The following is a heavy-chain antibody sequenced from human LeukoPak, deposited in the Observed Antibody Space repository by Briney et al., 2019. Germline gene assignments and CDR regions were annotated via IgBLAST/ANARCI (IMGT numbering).Heavy chain of an antibody. CDR3: AMKRITMVRGVMPTGFDP. Sequence: PSETLSLTCAVYGGSFSGYYWSWIRQPPGKGLEWIGEINHSGSTNYNPSLKSRVTISVDTSKNQFSLKLSSVTAADTAVYYCAMKRITMVRGVMPTGFDPWGQGTLVTVSS. J-gene: IGHJ5*02. CDR2: INHSGST. CDR1: GGSFSGYY. D-gene: IGHD3-10*01. V-gene: IGHV4-34*01.